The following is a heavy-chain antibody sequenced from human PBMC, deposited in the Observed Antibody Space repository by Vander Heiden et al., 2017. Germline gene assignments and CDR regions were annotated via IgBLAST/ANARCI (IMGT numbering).Heavy chain of an antibody. J-gene: IGHJ5*02. V-gene: IGHV3-23*01. CDR1: GFTFSSYD. Sequence: EVQLLASGGGLVQPGGSLILSCAASGFTFSSYDMSWVRQAPGKGLEWVSAISGSGGSTYYADSVKGRFTIARDNSKNTLYLQMNSLRAEDTAVYYCAKDQRIHGGWFDPWGQGTLVTVSS. CDR3: AKDQRIHGGWFDP. D-gene: IGHD4-17*01. CDR2: ISGSGGST.